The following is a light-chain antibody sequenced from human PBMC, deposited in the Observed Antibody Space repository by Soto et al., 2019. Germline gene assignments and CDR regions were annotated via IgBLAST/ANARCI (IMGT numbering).Light chain of an antibody. J-gene: IGLJ1*01. Sequence: ALTQPPSASGSPGQSVTISCTGTSSDIGGYNYVSWYQQHPGKAPKLMIYEVSKRPSGVPDRFSGSKSGNTASLTVSGLQAEDEADYYCSSYAGSNNYVFGSGTKSPS. CDR1: SSDIGGYNY. V-gene: IGLV2-8*01. CDR3: SSYAGSNNYV. CDR2: EVS.